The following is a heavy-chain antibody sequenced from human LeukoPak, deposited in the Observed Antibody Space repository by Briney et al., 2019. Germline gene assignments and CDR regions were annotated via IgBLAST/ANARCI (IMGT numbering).Heavy chain of an antibody. CDR2: TVSEIDGGTA. Sequence: PGGSLRLSCAASGFTFNYAWMSWVRQVPGKGLEWVGQTVSEIDGGTADYAAPVKGRFTISRDDSKSTLYLQMNSLKIEDTAVYYCTTDEDWNYARKDVWGQGATVIVSS. D-gene: IGHD1-7*01. CDR3: TTDEDWNYARKDV. J-gene: IGHJ6*02. V-gene: IGHV3-15*04. CDR1: GFTFNYAW.